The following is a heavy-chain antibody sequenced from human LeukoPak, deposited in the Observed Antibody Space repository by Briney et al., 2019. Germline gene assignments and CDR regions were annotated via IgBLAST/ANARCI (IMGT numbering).Heavy chain of an antibody. J-gene: IGHJ4*02. CDR1: GFTFSRYG. CDR3: ARGIRWASDY. D-gene: IGHD4-23*01. Sequence: GGFLRLSCAASGFTFSRYGMVWVRQAPGKGLEYVSGITSNGGTTYYGNSVKGRFTISRDNSKDTLYLQMGSLRTEDMAVYYCARGIRWASDYWGQGTLVTVAS. V-gene: IGHV3-64*01. CDR2: ITSNGGTT.